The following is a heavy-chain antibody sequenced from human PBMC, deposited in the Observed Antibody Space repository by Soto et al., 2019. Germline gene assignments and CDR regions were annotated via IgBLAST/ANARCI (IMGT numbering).Heavy chain of an antibody. CDR3: ARGGVAASTGRWFDP. CDR1: GGSISRYY. CDR2: IHYSGST. D-gene: IGHD6-25*01. V-gene: IGHV4-59*01. J-gene: IGHJ5*01. Sequence: PSLTLSLTCTVSGGSISRYYWGWIRQPPGKGLEWIGYIHYSGSTNYNPSLRSRVTISVDTPKNQFSLKVNSMIAADTAIYYCARGGVAASTGRWFDPWGQGTLLTVSA.